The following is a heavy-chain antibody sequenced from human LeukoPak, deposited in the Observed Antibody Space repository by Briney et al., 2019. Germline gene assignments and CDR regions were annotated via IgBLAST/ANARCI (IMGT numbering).Heavy chain of an antibody. CDR2: IHYSGNT. J-gene: IGHJ3*01. CDR1: GGSISRSSGS. V-gene: IGHV4-39*01. D-gene: IGHD3-22*01. Sequence: PSETLSLTCTVSGGSISRSSGSWGWIRQPPGKGLEWVGSIHYSGNTYCNPSLKSRVTISVDTSKNQFSLTLSSITAADTAVYYCAKAPYLSSGSWGQGIMVTVSS. CDR3: AKAPYLSSGS.